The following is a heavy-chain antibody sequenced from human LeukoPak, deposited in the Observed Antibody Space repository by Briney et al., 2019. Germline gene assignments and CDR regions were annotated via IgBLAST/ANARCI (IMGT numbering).Heavy chain of an antibody. J-gene: IGHJ3*02. V-gene: IGHV1-69*04. Sequence: SVKVSCKASGGTFSSYAISWVRQAPGQGLEWMGRIIPILGIANYAQKFQGRVTITADKSTSTAYMELSSLRSEDTAVYYCARDKRRQAFDIWGQGTMVTVSS. D-gene: IGHD5-24*01. CDR3: ARDKRRQAFDI. CDR2: IIPILGIA. CDR1: GGTFSSYA.